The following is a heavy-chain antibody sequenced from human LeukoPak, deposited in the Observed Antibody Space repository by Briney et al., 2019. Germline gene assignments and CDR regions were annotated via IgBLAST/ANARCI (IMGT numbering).Heavy chain of an antibody. D-gene: IGHD3-22*01. CDR2: VHTSGTT. CDR3: ARVMRASYDSSGFRAFDI. V-gene: IGHV4-4*07. J-gene: IGHJ3*02. Sequence: SETLSLTCGVSGVSISSYHWSWIRQPAGKGPEWLGRVHTSGTTNYNPSLESPVTISVDTSKNQFSLKLRSVTAADTAVYYCARVMRASYDSSGFRAFDIWGQGTMVTVSS. CDR1: GVSISSYH.